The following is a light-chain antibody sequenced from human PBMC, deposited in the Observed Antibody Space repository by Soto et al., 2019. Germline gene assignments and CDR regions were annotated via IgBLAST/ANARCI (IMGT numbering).Light chain of an antibody. CDR2: AAS. J-gene: IGKJ5*01. Sequence: DIQLTQSPSFLSASVGDRVTITCRASQGISNYLAWYQQTIGKAPNILIYAASTLQSGVPSRFSGSGSGTEFTLTISRLQPEDFSTYYCQQVKSYPITFGQGTRLEIK. CDR3: QQVKSYPIT. V-gene: IGKV1-9*01. CDR1: QGISNY.